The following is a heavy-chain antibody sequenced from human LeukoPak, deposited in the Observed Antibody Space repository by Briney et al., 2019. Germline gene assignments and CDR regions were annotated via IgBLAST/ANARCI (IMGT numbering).Heavy chain of an antibody. D-gene: IGHD1-26*01. Sequence: GGSLRLSCAASGFTFSSYSMNWVRQAPGKGLEWVSHITASGTAMFYADSVKGRFTISRDSAKSSLYLQMSSLRDEDTAVYYCASSGSYRFDYWGQGTLVTVSS. CDR2: ITASGTAM. V-gene: IGHV3-48*02. CDR1: GFTFSSYS. CDR3: ASSGSYRFDY. J-gene: IGHJ4*02.